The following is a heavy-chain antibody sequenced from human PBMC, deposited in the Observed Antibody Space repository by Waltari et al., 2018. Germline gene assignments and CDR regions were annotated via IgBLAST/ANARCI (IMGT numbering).Heavy chain of an antibody. Sequence: QLQLQESGPGLVKPSETLSLTCTVSGGSISSSTLFSGGIRQPLGKGLEWIGSIYDSGTTYYNPSLKSRVTISVDTSKNQFSLKVNSVTAADTAVYYCATHPPSQLGVVLNWFDPWGQGILVTVSS. CDR1: GGSISSSTLF. D-gene: IGHD3-16*01. CDR3: ATHPPSQLGVVLNWFDP. J-gene: IGHJ5*02. CDR2: IYDSGTT. V-gene: IGHV4-39*01.